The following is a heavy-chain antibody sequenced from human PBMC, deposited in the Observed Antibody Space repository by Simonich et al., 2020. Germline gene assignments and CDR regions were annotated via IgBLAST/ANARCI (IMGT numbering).Heavy chain of an antibody. CDR2: IAENETNK. CDR3: ARDGERYCGGDCYSYFDY. CDR1: GFTFSSYA. J-gene: IGHJ4*02. V-gene: IGHV3-30*07. D-gene: IGHD2-21*02. Sequence: QVQLVESGGGVVQPGRSLRLSCAASGFTFSSYAMHWVRQAPGKGLEWVAIIAENETNKYYADTVKGRFTISRDNSKNTLYLQMNSLRAEDTAVYYCARDGERYCGGDCYSYFDYWGQGTLVTVSS.